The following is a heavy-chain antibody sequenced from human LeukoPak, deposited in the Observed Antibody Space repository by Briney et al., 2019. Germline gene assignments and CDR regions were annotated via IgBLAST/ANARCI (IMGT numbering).Heavy chain of an antibody. CDR2: ISSSGSTI. CDR3: ARDRSTVTTWVDY. D-gene: IGHD4-17*01. V-gene: IGHV3-11*04. CDR1: GFTFSDYF. J-gene: IGHJ4*02. Sequence: GGSLRLSCAASGFTFSDYFMSWIRQAPGQGLDWVSYISSSGSTIYYADSVKGRFTISRDNAKNSLYLQMNSLRAEDTAVYYCARDRSTVTTWVDYWGQGTLVTVSS.